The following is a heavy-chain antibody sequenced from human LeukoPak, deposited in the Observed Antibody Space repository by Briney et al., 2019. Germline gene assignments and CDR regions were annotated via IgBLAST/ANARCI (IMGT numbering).Heavy chain of an antibody. CDR3: ARMWYCSGGSCYRPDY. CDR2: IYYSGST. Sequence: PSETLSLTCTVSGGSISSYYWSWIRQPPGKGLEWIGYIYYSGSTNYNPSLKSRVTISVDTSKNQFSLKLSSVTAADTAVYYCARMWYCSGGSCYRPDYWGQGTLVTVSS. J-gene: IGHJ4*02. V-gene: IGHV4-59*12. CDR1: GGSISSYY. D-gene: IGHD2-15*01.